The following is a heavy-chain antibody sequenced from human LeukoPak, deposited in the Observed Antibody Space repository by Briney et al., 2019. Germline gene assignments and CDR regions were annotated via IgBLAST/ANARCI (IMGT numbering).Heavy chain of an antibody. D-gene: IGHD2-2*01. CDR3: AKDQTPGVLVPAARLFDS. CDR2: ISGSGLRT. Sequence: AGGSLRLSCAASGFSFSSFAMSWVRQAPGKGLEWVSAISGSGLRTNYADSVKGRFTISSDNSKNTVYLQMSSLRAEDTPIYYCAKDQTPGVLVPAARLFDSWGQGTLVTVSS. J-gene: IGHJ4*02. V-gene: IGHV3-23*01. CDR1: GFSFSSFA.